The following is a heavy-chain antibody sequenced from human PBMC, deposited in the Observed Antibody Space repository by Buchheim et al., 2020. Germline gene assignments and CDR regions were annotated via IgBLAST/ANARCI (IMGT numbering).Heavy chain of an antibody. D-gene: IGHD4-17*01. CDR2: ISVTSTYI. CDR3: ARDGSDHGDYVLYNWLDR. V-gene: IGHV3-21*01. CDR1: GFSLSSYT. Sequence: EVQLVESGGGLVKPGGSLRLSCAASGFSLSSYTMSWVRQAPGKGLEWVSSISVTSTYIYYSDSVKGRFTISRDNAKNLLYLQMSSLRADDTAVYYCARDGSDHGDYVLYNWLDRWGQGT. J-gene: IGHJ5*02.